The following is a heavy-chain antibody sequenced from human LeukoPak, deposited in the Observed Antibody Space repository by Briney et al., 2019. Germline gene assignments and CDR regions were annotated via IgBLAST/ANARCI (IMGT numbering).Heavy chain of an antibody. CDR3: ARDGYGSGSYGWFDP. CDR2: IYSGRT. J-gene: IGHJ5*02. Sequence: SETLSLTCSVSGASITSSYWSWIRQTPGKGLEWIGNIYSGRTHYNPSFASRVTVSLDTSKNHFSLRLTSVNAADTALYYCARDGYGSGSYGWFDPWGQGTLVTVSS. CDR1: GASITSSY. V-gene: IGHV4-59*01. D-gene: IGHD3-10*01.